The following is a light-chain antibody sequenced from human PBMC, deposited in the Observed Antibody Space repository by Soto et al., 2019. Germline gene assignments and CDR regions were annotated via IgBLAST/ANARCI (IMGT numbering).Light chain of an antibody. J-gene: IGLJ2*01. CDR2: ENN. CDR1: SSNIGSDY. V-gene: IGLV1-51*02. Sequence: QSVLTQPPSVSAAPGQSVPISCSGSSSNIGSDYVSWYQQLPGTAPKLLIYENNKRPSGIPDRFSGSKSGTSATLGITGLQTGDEADYYCAAWDKSLSGGVFGGGTKLTVL. CDR3: AAWDKSLSGGV.